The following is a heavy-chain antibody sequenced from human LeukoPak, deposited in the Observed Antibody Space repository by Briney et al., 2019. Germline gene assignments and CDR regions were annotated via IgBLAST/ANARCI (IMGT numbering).Heavy chain of an antibody. V-gene: IGHV4-34*01. J-gene: IGHJ5*02. CDR2: INHSGST. Sequence: PSETLSLTCAVYGGSFSGYYWSWIRQPPGKGLEWIGEINHSGSTNYNTSLKSRVTISVDTSKNQFSLKLSSVTAADTAVYYCARGPPYCSGGSCYSNWFDPWGQGTLVTVSS. CDR3: ARGPPYCSGGSCYSNWFDP. CDR1: GGSFSGYY. D-gene: IGHD2-15*01.